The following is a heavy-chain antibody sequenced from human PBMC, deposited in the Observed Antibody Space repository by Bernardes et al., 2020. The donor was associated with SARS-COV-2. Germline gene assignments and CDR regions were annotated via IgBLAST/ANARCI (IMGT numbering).Heavy chain of an antibody. Sequence: GGSLRLSCAASGFTFSSYWMHWVRQAPGKGLVWVSRINSDGSSTSYADSVTGRFTISRDNAKNTLSLQMNSLRAEDTGVYYCATVGFGAWGQGTLVTDST. J-gene: IGHJ4*02. V-gene: IGHV3-74*01. D-gene: IGHD3-10*01. CDR3: ATVGFGA. CDR2: INSDGSST. CDR1: GFTFSSYW.